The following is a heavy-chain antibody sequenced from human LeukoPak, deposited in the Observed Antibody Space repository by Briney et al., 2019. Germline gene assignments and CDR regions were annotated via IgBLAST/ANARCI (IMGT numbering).Heavy chain of an antibody. D-gene: IGHD6-13*01. CDR3: AKAIAAPGAFDI. Sequence: AGGSLRLSCAASGFTFDDSAMHWVRQAPGKGLEWVSGISWDSDNIIYADSVRGRFTISRDNARNSLYLQMNSLRPEDTALYYCAKAIAAPGAFDIWGQGTMVTVSS. CDR1: GFTFDDSA. V-gene: IGHV3-9*01. CDR2: ISWDSDNI. J-gene: IGHJ3*02.